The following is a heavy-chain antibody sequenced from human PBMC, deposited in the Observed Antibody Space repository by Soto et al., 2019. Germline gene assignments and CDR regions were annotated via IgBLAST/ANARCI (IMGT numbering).Heavy chain of an antibody. CDR2: IIPVLNIT. CDR1: GSSFTTYT. D-gene: IGHD2-21*01. CDR3: AREINCGHCCLDCGVMFDY. V-gene: IGHV1-69*02. Sequence: QVQLVQSGAEVKRPGSSVKVSCEASGSSFTTYTVTWVRQAPGQGLEWMGRIIPVLNITKYAQYFQGRVTFTADISSSTAHMELSSLKSEDTAVYYCAREINCGHCCLDCGVMFDYGGQGTAVTVTS. J-gene: IGHJ4*02.